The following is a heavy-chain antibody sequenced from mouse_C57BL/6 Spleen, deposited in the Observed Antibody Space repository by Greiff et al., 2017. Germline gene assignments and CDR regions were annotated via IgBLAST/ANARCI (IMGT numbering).Heavy chain of an antibody. CDR1: GYTFTSYW. J-gene: IGHJ3*01. CDR3: AREGDYYDGSRPWFAY. V-gene: IGHV1-53*01. D-gene: IGHD1-1*01. Sequence: VQLQQPGTELVKPGASVKLSCKASGYTFTSYWMHWVKQRPGQGLEWIGNINPSNGGTNYNEKFKSKATLTVDKSSSTAYMQLSSLTSADSAVXYCAREGDYYDGSRPWFAYWGQGTLVTVSA. CDR2: INPSNGGT.